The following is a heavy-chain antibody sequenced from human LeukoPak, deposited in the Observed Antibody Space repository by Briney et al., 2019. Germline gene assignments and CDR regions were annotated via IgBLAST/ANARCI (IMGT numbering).Heavy chain of an antibody. CDR1: GFTFSSYA. J-gene: IGHJ4*02. V-gene: IGHV3-23*01. CDR2: ISGSGSST. D-gene: IGHD3-16*01. Sequence: PGGSLRLPCAASGFTFSSYAMSWVRQAPGKGLEWVSAISGSGSSTYYADSVKGRFTISRDNAKNSLYLQMNSLRAEDTAVYYCARGKGEFDYWGQGTLVTVSS. CDR3: ARGKGEFDY.